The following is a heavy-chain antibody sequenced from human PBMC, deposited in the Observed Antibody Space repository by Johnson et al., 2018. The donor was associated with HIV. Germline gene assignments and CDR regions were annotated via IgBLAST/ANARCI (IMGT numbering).Heavy chain of an antibody. D-gene: IGHD3-3*01. CDR2: ISYDGSNK. CDR3: ARGSYNFWSGEREAFDI. CDR1: GFTFSSYA. J-gene: IGHJ3*02. Sequence: QVQLVESGGGVVQPGRSLRLSCAASGFTFSSYAMHWVRQAPGKGLEWVAVISYDGSNKYYADSVKGRFTISRDNSKNTLYLQMNSLRAEDTAVYYCARGSYNFWSGEREAFDIWGQGTMVIVSS. V-gene: IGHV3-30-3*01.